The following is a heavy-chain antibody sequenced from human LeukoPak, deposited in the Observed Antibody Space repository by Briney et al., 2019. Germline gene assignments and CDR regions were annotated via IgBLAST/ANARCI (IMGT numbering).Heavy chain of an antibody. CDR1: GGSISSSSYY. V-gene: IGHV4-39*07. CDR2: IYYSGST. D-gene: IGHD5/OR15-5a*01. CDR3: ARSVKRARAFDI. Sequence: PSETLSLTCTVSGGSISSSSYYWGWIRQPPGKGLEWIGSIYYSGSTYYNPSLKSRVTISVDTSKNQFSLKLSSVTAADTAVYYCARSVKRARAFDIWGQGTMVTVSS. J-gene: IGHJ3*02.